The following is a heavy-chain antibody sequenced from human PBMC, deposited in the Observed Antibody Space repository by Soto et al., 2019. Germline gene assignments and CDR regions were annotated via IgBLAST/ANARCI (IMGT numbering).Heavy chain of an antibody. D-gene: IGHD1-26*01. Sequence: PGGSLRLSCAASGFTFSSYGMHWVRQAPGKGLEWVAVIWYDGSNKYYADSVKGRFTISRDNSKNTLYLQMNSLRAEDTAAYYCARDSGSYRHLGFVDIWGQGTMVTVSS. CDR2: IWYDGSNK. V-gene: IGHV3-33*01. CDR3: ARDSGSYRHLGFVDI. CDR1: GFTFSSYG. J-gene: IGHJ3*02.